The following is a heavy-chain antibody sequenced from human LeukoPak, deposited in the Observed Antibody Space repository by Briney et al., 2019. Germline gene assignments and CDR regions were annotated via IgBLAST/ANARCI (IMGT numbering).Heavy chain of an antibody. CDR3: ARGSTHYYDSSGYYYGKADAFDI. D-gene: IGHD3-22*01. J-gene: IGHJ3*02. CDR2: IYYSGST. V-gene: IGHV4-59*01. Sequence: SETLSLTCTVSGGSISSYYWRWIRQPPGKGLEWIGYIYYSGSTNYNPSLKSRVTISVDTSKNQFSLKLSSVTVADTAVYYCARGSTHYYDSSGYYYGKADAFDIWGQGTMVTVSS. CDR1: GGSISSYY.